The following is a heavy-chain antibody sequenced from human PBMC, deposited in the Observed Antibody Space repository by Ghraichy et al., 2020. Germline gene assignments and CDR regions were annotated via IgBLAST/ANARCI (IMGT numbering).Heavy chain of an antibody. J-gene: IGHJ4*02. D-gene: IGHD3-16*01. CDR1: GGSFSGYY. V-gene: IGHV4-34*01. Sequence: SETLSLTCAVYGGSFSGYYWSWIRQPPGKGLEWIGEINHSGSTNYNPSLKSRVTISVDTSKNQFSLKLSSVTAADTAVYYCARGARYDYVWGSFPAYDYWGQGTLVTVSS. CDR3: ARGARYDYVWGSFPAYDY. CDR2: INHSGST.